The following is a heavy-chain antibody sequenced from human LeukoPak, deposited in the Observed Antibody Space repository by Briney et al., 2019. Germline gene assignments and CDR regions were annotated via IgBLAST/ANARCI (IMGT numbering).Heavy chain of an antibody. CDR2: INWNSDSI. J-gene: IGHJ4*02. Sequence: GGSLRLSCAVSGFTFDDYAMHWVRQVPGKGLEWVSGINWNSDSIGYADSVKGRFTTSRDNAKNSLYLQMSSLRAEDTAVYYCARGGYSYGLWGQGTLVTVSS. V-gene: IGHV3-9*01. CDR1: GFTFDDYA. D-gene: IGHD5-18*01. CDR3: ARGGYSYGL.